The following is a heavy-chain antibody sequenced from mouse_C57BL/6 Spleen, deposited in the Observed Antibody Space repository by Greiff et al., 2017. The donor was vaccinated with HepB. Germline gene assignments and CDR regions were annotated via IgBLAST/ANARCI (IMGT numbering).Heavy chain of an antibody. CDR1: GFTFSSYG. D-gene: IGHD4-1*01. CDR2: ISSGGSYT. Sequence: EVKVVESGGDLVKPGGSLKLSCAASGFTFSSYGMSWVRQTPDKRLEWVATISSGGSYTYYPDSVKGRFTISRDNAKNTLYLQMSSLQSEDTAMYYCGRRLLTWTKAMDYWGQGTSVTVSS. V-gene: IGHV5-6*02. J-gene: IGHJ4*01. CDR3: GRRLLTWTKAMDY.